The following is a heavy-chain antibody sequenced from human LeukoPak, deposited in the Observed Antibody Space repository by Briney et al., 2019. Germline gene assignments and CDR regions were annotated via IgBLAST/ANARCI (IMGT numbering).Heavy chain of an antibody. J-gene: IGHJ4*02. Sequence: GGSLRLSCAASGFTFDDYAMHWVRQAPGKGLEWVSGISWNSGSIGYADSVKGRFTISRDNAKNSLYLQMNSLRAEDTALYYCAKDTADLDSGYYSGYFDYWGQGTLVTVSS. CDR3: AKDTADLDSGYYSGYFDY. CDR1: GFTFDDYA. D-gene: IGHD3-22*01. V-gene: IGHV3-9*01. CDR2: ISWNSGSI.